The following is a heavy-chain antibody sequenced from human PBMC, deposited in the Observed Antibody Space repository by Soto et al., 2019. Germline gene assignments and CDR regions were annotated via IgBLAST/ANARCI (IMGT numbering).Heavy chain of an antibody. Sequence: ASVKVSCKASGYTFTNNDVSWVRQATGQGLEWMGWMNPGSGDTVYAQKFQGRVTMTRDTSASTVYMELSSLRSEDTAVYYCARSSGGNFGIIIEGTNWFAPWGQGTLVTVSS. D-gene: IGHD1-26*01. CDR3: ARSSGGNFGIIIEGTNWFAP. CDR1: GYTFTNND. V-gene: IGHV1-8*02. CDR2: MNPGSGDT. J-gene: IGHJ5*02.